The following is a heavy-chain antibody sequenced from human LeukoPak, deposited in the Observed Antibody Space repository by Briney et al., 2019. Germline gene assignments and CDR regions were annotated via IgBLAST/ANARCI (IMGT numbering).Heavy chain of an antibody. CDR1: GFTFSSYE. V-gene: IGHV3-21*01. CDR2: ISSSGSYV. Sequence: GGSLRLSCAASGFTFSSYEMNWVRQAPGKGLEWVSSISSSGSYVYYADSVKGRFTISRDNAKNSLYLQMNSLRAEDTAVYYCASSYDRSGPGGQGTLVTVSS. CDR3: ASSYDRSGP. J-gene: IGHJ4*02. D-gene: IGHD3-22*01.